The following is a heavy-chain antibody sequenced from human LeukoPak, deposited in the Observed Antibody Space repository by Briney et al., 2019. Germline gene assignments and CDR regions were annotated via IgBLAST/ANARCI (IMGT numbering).Heavy chain of an antibody. D-gene: IGHD2-15*01. J-gene: IGHJ6*04. CDR3: ARGHVVAATLGMFPNYYYYGMDV. CDR2: ISAYNGNT. V-gene: IGHV1-18*04. Sequence: ASVKVSCKASGYTFTSYGISWGRHAPAQGLEWMGWISAYNGNTNYAQKLQGRVTMTTDTPTSTAYMELRSMRSDDPAVYYCARGHVVAATLGMFPNYYYYGMDVWGKGTTVTVSS. CDR1: GYTFTSYG.